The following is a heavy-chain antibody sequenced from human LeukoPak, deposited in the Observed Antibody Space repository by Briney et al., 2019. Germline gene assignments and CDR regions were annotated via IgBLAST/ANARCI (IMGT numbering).Heavy chain of an antibody. V-gene: IGHV3-23*01. CDR2: ISGSGGST. CDR1: GFTFSSYA. CDR3: AKDDETTTSPRTITPGDY. Sequence: PGGSLRLSCAASGFTFSSYAMSWVRQAPGKGLEWVSAISGSGGSTYYADSVKGRFTISRDNSKNTLYLQMNSLRAEDTAVYYCAKDDETTTSPRTITPGDYWGQGTLVTVSS. J-gene: IGHJ4*02. D-gene: IGHD4-23*01.